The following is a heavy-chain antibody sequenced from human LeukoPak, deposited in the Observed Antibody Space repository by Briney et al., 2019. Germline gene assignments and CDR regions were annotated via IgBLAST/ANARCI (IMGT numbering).Heavy chain of an antibody. D-gene: IGHD5-18*01. CDR3: ARGQKYRNGYTVTELGSGYFAY. J-gene: IGHJ4*02. CDR1: GGSISSYY. V-gene: IGHV4-59*01. Sequence: SETLSLTCSVPGGSISSYYWNWIRQTPGKGLEWIGYIYYSGRTNYNPSLKSRVTISVDTSKNQFSLTLSSVTTADTAVYYCARGQKYRNGYTVTELGSGYFAYWGQGTLVTVSS. CDR2: IYYSGRT.